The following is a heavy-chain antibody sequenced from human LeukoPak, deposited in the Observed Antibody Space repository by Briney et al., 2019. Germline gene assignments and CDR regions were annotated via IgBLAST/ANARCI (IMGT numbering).Heavy chain of an antibody. CDR1: GGSISSGSYS. D-gene: IGHD3-10*01. V-gene: IGHV4-61*02. Sequence: SETLSLTCTVSGGSISSGSYSWSWIRQPAGKGLEWIGRIYSSGSTNYNPSPKSRVTISVDTSKNQFSLKLSSVTAADTAVYYCARTKPSIYGSGSYYFDYWGQGTLVTVSS. CDR3: ARTKPSIYGSGSYYFDY. CDR2: IYSSGST. J-gene: IGHJ4*02.